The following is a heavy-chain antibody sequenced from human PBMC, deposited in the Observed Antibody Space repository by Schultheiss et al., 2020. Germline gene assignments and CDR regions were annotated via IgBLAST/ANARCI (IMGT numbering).Heavy chain of an antibody. D-gene: IGHD6-19*01. CDR3: ATDLGSKVGWYEY. J-gene: IGHJ4*02. Sequence: GGSLRLSCAASGFTFSDYYMSWIRQAPGKGLEWVSSISSSSSYIYYADSVKGRFTISRDNSKNTLYLHMISLRVEDTAVYYCATDLGSKVGWYEYWGQGTLVTVSS. V-gene: IGHV3-11*05. CDR2: ISSSSSYI. CDR1: GFTFSDYY.